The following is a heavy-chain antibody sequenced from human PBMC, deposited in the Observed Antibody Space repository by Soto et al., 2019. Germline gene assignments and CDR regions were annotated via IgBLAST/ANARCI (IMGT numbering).Heavy chain of an antibody. CDR2: VYHSGSF. Sequence: QVHLQESGPGLVKPSGTLSLICAVSVGSISTTDWGRWVREPPGKGLEWIGDVYHSGSFNYHPSLKSRLTISVDKSTNQFSLNLSSVTVADTAVYYCATGPEYSSRWFSNWGQGTLVTVSS. J-gene: IGHJ4*02. V-gene: IGHV4-4*02. CDR3: ATGPEYSSRWFSN. D-gene: IGHD6-13*01. CDR1: VGSISTTDW.